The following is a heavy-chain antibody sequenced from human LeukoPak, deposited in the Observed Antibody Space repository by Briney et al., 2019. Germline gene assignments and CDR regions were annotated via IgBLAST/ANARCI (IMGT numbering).Heavy chain of an antibody. D-gene: IGHD3-22*01. V-gene: IGHV3-33*01. CDR2: IWYDGSNK. CDR3: ARGYDYYDSSGHFDY. CDR1: GFTFSSYG. J-gene: IGHJ4*02. Sequence: PGGPLRLSCVASGFTFSSYGTHWVRQAPGKGLEWVAVIWYDGSNKYYADSVKGRFTISRDNSKNTLYLQMNSLRAEDTAVYYCARGYDYYDSSGHFDYWGQGTLVTVSS.